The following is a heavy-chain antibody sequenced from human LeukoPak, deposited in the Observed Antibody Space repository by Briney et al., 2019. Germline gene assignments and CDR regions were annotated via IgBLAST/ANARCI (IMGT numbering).Heavy chain of an antibody. D-gene: IGHD3-22*01. CDR1: GFPFSSYW. V-gene: IGHV3-7*01. J-gene: IGHJ4*02. Sequence: GGSLRLSCVASGFPFSSYWMTWVRQAPGKGLEWVANIKQDGSEKYYVDSVKGRFTISRDNAKSSLYLQMNSLRAEDTAVYYCAREGDSSGYSPWFDYWGQGTLVTVSS. CDR2: IKQDGSEK. CDR3: AREGDSSGYSPWFDY.